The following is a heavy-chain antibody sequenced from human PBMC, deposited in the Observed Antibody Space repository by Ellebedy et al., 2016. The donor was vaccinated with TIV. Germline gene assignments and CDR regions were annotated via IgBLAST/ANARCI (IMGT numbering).Heavy chain of an antibody. CDR3: ARGRLYYYDSSGSGFDY. Sequence: AASVKVSCKASGGSFSSHVISWVRQAPGQGLEWMGGIIPVLETPNYAQKFQGRLTVSADKSTNTAYMELSSLTSEDTAVYYCARGRLYYYDSSGSGFDYWGQGTLVTVSS. D-gene: IGHD3-22*01. CDR2: IIPVLETP. V-gene: IGHV1-69*10. CDR1: GGSFSSHV. J-gene: IGHJ4*02.